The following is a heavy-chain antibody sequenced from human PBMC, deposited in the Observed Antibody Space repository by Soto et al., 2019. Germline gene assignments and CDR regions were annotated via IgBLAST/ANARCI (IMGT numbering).Heavy chain of an antibody. CDR3: ARERQYYQFWSGCQNEGPCALDV. CDR1: GGSFSGYY. Sequence: QVQLQQWGAGLLKPSETLSLTCAVYGGSFSGYYWTWIRQAPGKGLEWIGEINHCGGTNYNSSLKSRDNISLDTSKNEFSLIMYTVTAADTAVYYCARERQYYQFWSGCQNEGPCALDVWGQGTTVNVSS. CDR2: INHCGGT. D-gene: IGHD3-3*02. J-gene: IGHJ6*02. V-gene: IGHV4-34*02.